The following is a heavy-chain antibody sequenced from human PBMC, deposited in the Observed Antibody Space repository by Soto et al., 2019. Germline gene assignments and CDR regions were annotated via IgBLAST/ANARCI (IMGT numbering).Heavy chain of an antibody. V-gene: IGHV1-18*01. CDR3: ARDAGGAAGFDP. J-gene: IGHJ5*02. Sequence: HVPLVQFGAEEQKPGASVKVSCQASGYTFKIYDINWVRQAPGQGLEWMGWINPYNGNTNYAQNLQGRVSMTTDTSTDTAYLELTNLTYDDTAVYYCARDAGGAAGFDPWGQGTLVTVSS. D-gene: IGHD6-19*01. CDR2: INPYNGNT. CDR1: GYTFKIYD.